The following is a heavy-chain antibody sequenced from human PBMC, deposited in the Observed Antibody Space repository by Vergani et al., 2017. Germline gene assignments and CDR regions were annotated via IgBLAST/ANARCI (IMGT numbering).Heavy chain of an antibody. CDR1: GYRFTDYW. D-gene: IGHD3/OR15-3a*01. V-gene: IGHV5-51*01. CDR3: AGHRTSHSWWFDP. J-gene: IGHJ5*02. CDR2: IYPGDSDT. Sequence: EVQLVQSGVEVKKPGEPLKISCKGSGYRFTDYWIGWVRQMPGKGLEWMGIIYPGDSDTIYSPSFQGQVTISVDKSISTAFLQWSSLKPSDTAMYYCAGHRTSHSWWFDPWGQGTLVTVSS.